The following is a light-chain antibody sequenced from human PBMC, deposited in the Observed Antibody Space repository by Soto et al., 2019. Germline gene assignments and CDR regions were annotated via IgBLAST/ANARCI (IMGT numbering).Light chain of an antibody. CDR3: QQYNTYSAT. V-gene: IGKV1-5*01. CDR1: QNIVNW. Sequence: DIQMTQSPSTLSPSVGDRVTITCRASQNIVNWLAWYQQKPGKAPKILIYGASTLERGVPSRFSGSGSGKEFTLTITNLQPDDFATYYCQQYNTYSATFGQGTRLEIK. CDR2: GAS. J-gene: IGKJ5*01.